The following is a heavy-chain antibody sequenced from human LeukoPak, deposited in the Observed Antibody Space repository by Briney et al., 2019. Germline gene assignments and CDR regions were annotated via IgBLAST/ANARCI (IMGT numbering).Heavy chain of an antibody. V-gene: IGHV3-23*01. CDR2: ISGSGGSA. Sequence: GGSLRLSCAASGFTFMMYGMTWVRQAPGKGLEWVSGISGSGGSANYADSVKGRFTISRDNSKNTVYLQMSSLRAEDTALYYCARRSCSTTTCYSWPAQYYYMDVWGEGTSVTVSS. D-gene: IGHD2-2*01. J-gene: IGHJ6*03. CDR3: ARRSCSTTTCYSWPAQYYYMDV. CDR1: GFTFMMYG.